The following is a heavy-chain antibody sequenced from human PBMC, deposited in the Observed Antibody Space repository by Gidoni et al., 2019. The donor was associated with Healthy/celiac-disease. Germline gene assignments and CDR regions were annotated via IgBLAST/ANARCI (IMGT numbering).Heavy chain of an antibody. J-gene: IGHJ2*01. V-gene: IGHV1-69*01. CDR2: IIPICGTA. CDR1: GGTFSSYA. CDR3: ARRPFWSCYMYWYCDL. D-gene: IGHD3-3*01. Sequence: QVQLVQSWAAVTKPGSSGKVSCTASGGTFSSYAIRWVRQSPGQGLEWMGGIIPICGTAYYAEMFQGRVTITADESTSAADMELSSLRSEDTAVYYCARRPFWSCYMYWYCDLWGRGTLVTVSS.